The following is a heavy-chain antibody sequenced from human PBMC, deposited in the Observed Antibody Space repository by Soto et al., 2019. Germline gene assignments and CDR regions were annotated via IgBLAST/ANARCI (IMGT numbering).Heavy chain of an antibody. V-gene: IGHV4-59*01. D-gene: IGHD6-13*01. CDR1: GGSISSYY. CDR3: ARDGYSSSWYDY. J-gene: IGHJ4*02. CDR2: IYYSGST. Sequence: SETLSLTCTVSGGSISSYYWSWIRQPPGKGLEWIGYIYYSGSTNYNPSLKTRVTISVDTSKNQFSLKLSSVTAADTAVYYCARDGYSSSWYDYWGQGTLVT.